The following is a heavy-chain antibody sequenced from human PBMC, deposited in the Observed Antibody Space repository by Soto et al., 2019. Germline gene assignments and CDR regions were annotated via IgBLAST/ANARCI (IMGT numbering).Heavy chain of an antibody. J-gene: IGHJ4*02. V-gene: IGHV1-18*04. CDR2: ISAYNGNT. CDR3: ASAPVRDYPCLDC. D-gene: IGHD4-17*01. Sequence: QVQLVQSGAEVKKPGASVKVSCKASGYTFTSYGISWVRQAPGQGLEWMGWISAYNGNTNYAQKLQGRVTMTTDTHTNRAYVEVRAVRCGDRAVDCCASAPVRDYPCLDCWGQGTLVTVSS. CDR1: GYTFTSYG.